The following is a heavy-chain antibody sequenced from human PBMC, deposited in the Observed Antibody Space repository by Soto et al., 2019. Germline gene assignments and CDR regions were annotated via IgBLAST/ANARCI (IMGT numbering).Heavy chain of an antibody. Sequence: GASVKVSCKASGYTFTSYAMHWVRQAPGQRLEWMGWINAGNGNTKYSQKFQGRVTITRDTSASTAYMELSSLRSEDTAVYYCARGSIAPYYYYGMDVWGQGTTVTVSS. J-gene: IGHJ6*02. CDR2: INAGNGNT. CDR1: GYTFTSYA. CDR3: ARGSIAPYYYYGMDV. V-gene: IGHV1-3*01. D-gene: IGHD6-6*01.